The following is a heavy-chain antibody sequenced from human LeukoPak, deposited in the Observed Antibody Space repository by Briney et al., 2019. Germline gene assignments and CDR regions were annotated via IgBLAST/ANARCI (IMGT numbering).Heavy chain of an antibody. CDR3: ARLDGAWGYFDY. J-gene: IGHJ4*02. D-gene: IGHD3-16*01. V-gene: IGHV4-39*01. CDR1: GGSISSDAYY. CDR2: IYHSRST. Sequence: SETLSLTCTVSGGSISSDAYYWGWIRQPPKKGLEWIGTIYHSRSTYLNPSLRSRLTISVDTSKNQFSLNLSSVTAADTAVYYCARLDGAWGYFDYWGQGTLVTVSS.